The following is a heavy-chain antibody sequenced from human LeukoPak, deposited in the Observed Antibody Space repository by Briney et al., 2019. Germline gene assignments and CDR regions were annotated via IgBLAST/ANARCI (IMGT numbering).Heavy chain of an antibody. J-gene: IGHJ4*02. CDR2: IKSKTDGGTT. CDR1: GFTFSNAW. CDR3: TTDHQGIAVAGTNDY. V-gene: IGHV3-15*01. D-gene: IGHD6-19*01. Sequence: PGGSLRLSCAASGFTFSNAWMSWVRQAPGKGLEWVGRIKSKTDGGTTDYAAPVKGRFTISRDDSKNTLYLQMNSLKTEDTAVYYCTTDHQGIAVAGTNDYWGQGTLVTVSS.